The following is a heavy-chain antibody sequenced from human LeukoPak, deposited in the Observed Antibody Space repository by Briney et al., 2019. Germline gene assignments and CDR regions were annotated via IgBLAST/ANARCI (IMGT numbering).Heavy chain of an antibody. J-gene: IGHJ4*02. Sequence: SETLSLTCTVSGGSINSGSYYWSWIRHPAGKGLEWIGRIYTSGSTNYNPSLKSRVTMSVDTSRNQFSLKMNSVTAADTAVYYCARDYPPADYWGQGTLVTVSS. CDR2: IYTSGST. V-gene: IGHV4-61*02. CDR1: GGSINSGSYY. CDR3: ARDYPPADY.